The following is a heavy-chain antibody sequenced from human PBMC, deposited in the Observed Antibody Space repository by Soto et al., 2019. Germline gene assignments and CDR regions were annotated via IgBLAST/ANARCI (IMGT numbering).Heavy chain of an antibody. CDR3: ARDRVYTGGSDADY. D-gene: IGHD2-8*02. J-gene: IGHJ4*02. CDR1: GYTFSNYA. V-gene: IGHV1-18*01. Sequence: QVHLVQSGAEVKKPGSSVRVSCKTSGYTFSNYAISWVRQAPGQGLEWMGWINTGSGYTNYAHDRVTMTKDASTYTASLEVTSLRSDDTAIYYCARDRVYTGGSDADYWGQGNLVTVSS. CDR2: INTGSGYT.